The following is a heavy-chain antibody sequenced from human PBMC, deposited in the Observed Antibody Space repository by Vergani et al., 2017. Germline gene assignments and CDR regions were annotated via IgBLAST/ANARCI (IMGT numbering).Heavy chain of an antibody. CDR1: GGSISTYY. Sequence: QVQLQESGPGLVKPSETLSLICTVSGGSISTYYWSWIRQPPGKGLEWIGYIYYSGSTNYNPSLKSRVTISVDTSKNQFSLKLSSVTAADTAVYYCAGRYCSGGSCPRDYWGQGTLVTVSS. D-gene: IGHD2-15*01. V-gene: IGHV4-59*08. CDR3: AGRYCSGGSCPRDY. CDR2: IYYSGST. J-gene: IGHJ4*02.